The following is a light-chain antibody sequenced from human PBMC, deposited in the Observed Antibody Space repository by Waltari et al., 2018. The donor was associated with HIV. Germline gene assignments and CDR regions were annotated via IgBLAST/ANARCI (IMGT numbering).Light chain of an antibody. Sequence: QSALTQPASVSGSPGQSITISCTGTSSDVGSYYLVSWYQQHPGKAPNLMIYAVSKRPSGVSNRFSGSKSGNTASLTISGLQAEDEADYYCCSYAGSSTFVVFGGGTKLTVL. V-gene: IGLV2-23*02. CDR2: AVS. CDR1: SSDVGSYYL. J-gene: IGLJ2*01. CDR3: CSYAGSSTFVV.